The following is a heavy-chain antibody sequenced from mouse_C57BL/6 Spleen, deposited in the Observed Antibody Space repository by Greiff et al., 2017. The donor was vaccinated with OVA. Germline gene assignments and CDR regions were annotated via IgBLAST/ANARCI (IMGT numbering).Heavy chain of an antibody. J-gene: IGHJ2*01. V-gene: IGHV1-69*01. CDR1: GYTFTSYW. D-gene: IGHD1-3*01. CDR2: IDPSDSYP. CDR3: ARRHNLSYYFDY. Sequence: QVQLKQPGAELVMPGASVKLSCKASGYTFTSYWMHWVKQRPGQGLEWIGEIDPSDSYPNYNQKFKGKSTLTVDKSSSPDYMQLRSVTSEDSAVYYCARRHNLSYYFDYWGQGTTLTVSA.